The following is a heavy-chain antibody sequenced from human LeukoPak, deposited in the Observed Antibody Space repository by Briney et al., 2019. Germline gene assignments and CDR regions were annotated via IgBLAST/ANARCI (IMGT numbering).Heavy chain of an antibody. CDR1: AFTVSSNY. Sequence: GGSPRLSCAASAFTVSSNYMNWVRQAPGKGLEWVSVIYSGNITYYAESVKGRVSISRDNSKNTVYLQVNSLRAEDTAVYYCARGSDYYGSGSYYNLVDYWGQGVLVTVSS. CDR2: IYSGNIT. CDR3: ARGSDYYGSGSYYNLVDY. V-gene: IGHV3-66*01. D-gene: IGHD3-10*01. J-gene: IGHJ4*02.